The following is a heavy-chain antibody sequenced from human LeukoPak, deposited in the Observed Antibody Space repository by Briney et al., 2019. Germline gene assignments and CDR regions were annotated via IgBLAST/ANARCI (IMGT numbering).Heavy chain of an antibody. CDR1: GFTFSSYE. Sequence: PGGSLRLSCAASGFTFSSYEMNWVRQAPGKGLEWVSYISSSGSTIYYADSVKGRFTISRDNAKNSLYLQMNSLRAEDTAVYYCARVNRMVPGYCSGGTCPGDYWGQGTLVTVSS. V-gene: IGHV3-48*03. CDR3: ARVNRMVPGYCSGGTCPGDY. J-gene: IGHJ4*02. D-gene: IGHD2-15*01. CDR2: ISSSGSTI.